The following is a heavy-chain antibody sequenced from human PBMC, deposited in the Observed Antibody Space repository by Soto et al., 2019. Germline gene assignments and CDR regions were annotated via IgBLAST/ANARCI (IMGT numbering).Heavy chain of an antibody. V-gene: IGHV1-69*13. CDR2: IIPIFGTA. J-gene: IGHJ6*02. CDR1: GGTFSSYA. CDR3: ARDIYDFWSGYSALYYYYGMDV. D-gene: IGHD3-3*01. Sequence: GASVKVSCKASGGTFSSYAISWVRQAPGQGLEWMGGIIPIFGTANYAQKFQGRVTITADESTSTAYMELSSLRSEDTAVYYCARDIYDFWSGYSALYYYYGMDVWGQGTTVTVSS.